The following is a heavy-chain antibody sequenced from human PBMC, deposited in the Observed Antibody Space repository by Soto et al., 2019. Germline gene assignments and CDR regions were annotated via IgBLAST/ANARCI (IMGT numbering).Heavy chain of an antibody. J-gene: IGHJ4*02. CDR3: VRDSGAKLSSS. D-gene: IGHD6-13*01. CDR1: GGTFSSYR. Sequence: QVQLVHSGAEVKKPGSSVKVSRKASGGTFSSYRINWVRQAPGQGLEWVGGIVPIYRTADYAQKFQGRVTITADESARTSYMELRSLKSQDTAVYYCVRDSGAKLSSSWGQGTLVTVSS. V-gene: IGHV1-69*01. CDR2: IVPIYRTA.